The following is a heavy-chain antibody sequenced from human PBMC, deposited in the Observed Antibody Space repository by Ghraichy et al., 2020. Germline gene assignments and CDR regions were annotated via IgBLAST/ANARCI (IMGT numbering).Heavy chain of an antibody. V-gene: IGHV1-2*02. Sequence: VKVSCKASGYTFTGYYMHWVRQAPGQGLEWMGWINPNSGGTNYAQKFQGRVTMTRDTSISTAYMELSRLRSDDTAVYYCARVPIGYCSSTSCSHFDYWGQGTLVTVSS. CDR1: GYTFTGYY. CDR2: INPNSGGT. D-gene: IGHD2-2*01. CDR3: ARVPIGYCSSTSCSHFDY. J-gene: IGHJ4*02.